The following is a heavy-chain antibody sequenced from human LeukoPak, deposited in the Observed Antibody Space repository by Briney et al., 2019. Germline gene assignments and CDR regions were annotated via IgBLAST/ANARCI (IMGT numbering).Heavy chain of an antibody. J-gene: IGHJ3*02. D-gene: IGHD3-10*01. CDR2: IYHSGST. CDR1: GGSISSSNW. Sequence: PSETLSLTCAVSGGSISSSNWWSWVRQPPGKGLEWIGEIYHSGSTNYNPSLKSRVTISVDKSKNQFSLKLSSVTAADTAVYYCARDTRMLWFGELLTGPDAFDIWGQGTMVTVSS. CDR3: ARDTRMLWFGELLTGPDAFDI. V-gene: IGHV4-4*02.